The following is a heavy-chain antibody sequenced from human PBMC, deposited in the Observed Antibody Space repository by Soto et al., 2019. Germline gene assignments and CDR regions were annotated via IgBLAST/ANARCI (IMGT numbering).Heavy chain of an antibody. CDR2: ISGSGGST. D-gene: IGHD3-10*01. CDR3: AKGDRGSDYYYGMDV. Sequence: GGSLRLSCAASGFTFSSYAMSWVRQAPGEGLEWVSAISGSGGSTYYADSVKGRFTISRDNSKNTLYLQMNSLRAEDTAVYYCAKGDRGSDYYYGMDVWGQGTTVTVSS. J-gene: IGHJ6*02. V-gene: IGHV3-23*01. CDR1: GFTFSSYA.